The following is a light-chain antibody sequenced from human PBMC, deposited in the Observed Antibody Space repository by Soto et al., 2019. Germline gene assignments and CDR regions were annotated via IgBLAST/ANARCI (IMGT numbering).Light chain of an antibody. CDR3: QSYDSSLSGVV. CDR2: EDI. V-gene: IGLV1-40*01. J-gene: IGLJ2*01. Sequence: QSVLTQPPSVSGAPGQTVTISCTGSSSNIGARYEVHWYQQLPGTAPKLLIYEDIKRPSGIPDRFSGSKSGASASLAITGLLSADEAEYYCQSYDSSLSGVVFGGGTQLTVL. CDR1: SSNIGARYE.